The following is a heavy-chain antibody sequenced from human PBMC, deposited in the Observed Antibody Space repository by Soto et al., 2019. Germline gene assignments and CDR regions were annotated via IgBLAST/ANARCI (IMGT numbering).Heavy chain of an antibody. J-gene: IGHJ4*02. CDR2: IKQDGSEK. CDR3: ARDGKQWLSDY. Sequence: GGSLRLSCAASRFTFSNYWMSWVRQAPGKGLEWVANIKQDGSEKYYVDSVKGRFTISRDNAKNSLYLQMNSLGAEDTAMYYCARDGKQWLSDYWGQGTLVTVSS. V-gene: IGHV3-7*03. CDR1: RFTFSNYW. D-gene: IGHD6-19*01.